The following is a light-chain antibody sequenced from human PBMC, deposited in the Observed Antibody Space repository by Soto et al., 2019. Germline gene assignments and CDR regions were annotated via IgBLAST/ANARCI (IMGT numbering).Light chain of an antibody. V-gene: IGKV3-15*01. CDR1: QSVGTK. Sequence: IVMTQSPATLSVSPGERATLSCRASQSVGTKLAWYQQTRGQAPRLLIYGASNRATGVPARFSGSGSGTEFTLTISSLQSEDFAEYHCQQYNNWPQTFGQGTKVDIK. CDR3: QQYNNWPQT. J-gene: IGKJ1*01. CDR2: GAS.